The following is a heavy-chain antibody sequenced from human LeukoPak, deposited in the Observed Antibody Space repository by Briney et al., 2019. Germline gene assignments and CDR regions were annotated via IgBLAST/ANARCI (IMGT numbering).Heavy chain of an antibody. V-gene: IGHV4-61*02. Sequence: PSETLSLTCTVSGGSISSGSYYWSWIRQPAGKGLEWIGRIYTSGSTNYNPSLKSRVTISVDTSKNQFSLKLSSVTAADTAVYYCARRLSIAARHFDYWGQGTLVTVSS. J-gene: IGHJ4*02. CDR3: ARRLSIAARHFDY. CDR2: IYTSGST. D-gene: IGHD6-6*01. CDR1: GGSISSGSYY.